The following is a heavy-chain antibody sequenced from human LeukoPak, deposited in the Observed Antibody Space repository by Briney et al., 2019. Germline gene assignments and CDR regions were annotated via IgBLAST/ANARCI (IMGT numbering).Heavy chain of an antibody. CDR2: ISYDGTNK. J-gene: IGHJ4*02. CDR1: GFTFSTYA. CDR3: ARDSGTTGTTRSYYFDY. Sequence: GGSLRLSCVASGFTFSTYAMHWVRQAPGKGLEWVAVISYDGTNKYYADSVKGRFTISRDNSKNTLYLQMNSLRAEDTAVYYCARDSGTTGTTRSYYFDYRGQGTLVTVSS. D-gene: IGHD1-1*01. V-gene: IGHV3-30-3*01.